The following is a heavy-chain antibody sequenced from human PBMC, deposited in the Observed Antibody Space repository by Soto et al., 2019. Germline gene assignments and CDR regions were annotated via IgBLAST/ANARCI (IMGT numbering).Heavy chain of an antibody. Sequence: QLQLQESGPGLVKPSETLSLTCNVSGVSISDTSYYWGWIRQPPGKGLEWIGTIYFNGKTFYNPSLKSRLTISVDTSKNPISLRLTSVTAADTAVYYCARQGSYWGQGTLVAVSS. J-gene: IGHJ4*02. V-gene: IGHV4-39*01. CDR1: GVSISDTSYY. CDR2: IYFNGKT. CDR3: ARQGSY.